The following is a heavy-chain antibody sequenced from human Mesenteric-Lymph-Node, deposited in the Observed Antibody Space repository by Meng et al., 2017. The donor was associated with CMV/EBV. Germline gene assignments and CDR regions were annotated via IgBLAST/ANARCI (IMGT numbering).Heavy chain of an antibody. CDR1: GGSFSGYY. Sequence: VEVHQCGSGLLKPWGTLSVTCAVYGGSFSGYYWNWIRQSPEKGLEWIGEINPSGSTTSNPSFTSRIIISVDTSTNQISLNMSSVTAADTAVYYCARGSSYDILTGYFDYWGQGALVTVSS. V-gene: IGHV4-34*01. D-gene: IGHD3-9*01. CDR2: INPSGST. CDR3: ARGSSYDILTGYFDY. J-gene: IGHJ4*02.